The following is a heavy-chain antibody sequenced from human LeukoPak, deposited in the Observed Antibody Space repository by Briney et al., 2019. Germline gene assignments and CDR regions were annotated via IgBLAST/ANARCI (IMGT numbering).Heavy chain of an antibody. V-gene: IGHV3-23*01. CDR1: GFTFSSYT. CDR3: AKKIPFDS. D-gene: IGHD2-21*01. Sequence: GGSLRLSCAASGFTFSSYTMSWVRQAPGKGLEWVSSISDSGGNTYYAHSVRGRFTISRDNSKNTLYLQMNSLRAEDTALYYCAKKIPFDSWGQGILVTVSS. CDR2: ISDSGGNT. J-gene: IGHJ4*02.